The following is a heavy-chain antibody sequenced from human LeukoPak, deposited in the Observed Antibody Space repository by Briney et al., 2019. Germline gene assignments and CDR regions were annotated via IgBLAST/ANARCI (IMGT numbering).Heavy chain of an antibody. Sequence: GGSLRLSCAASGFTFSSYAMSWFRQAPVKGLEWVSAISGSGGSTYYADSVKGRFTISRDNSKNTLYLQMNSLRAEDTAVYYCAKDPGDAFDIWGQGTMVTVSS. CDR1: GFTFSSYA. CDR3: AKDPGDAFDI. V-gene: IGHV3-23*01. CDR2: ISGSGGST. J-gene: IGHJ3*02.